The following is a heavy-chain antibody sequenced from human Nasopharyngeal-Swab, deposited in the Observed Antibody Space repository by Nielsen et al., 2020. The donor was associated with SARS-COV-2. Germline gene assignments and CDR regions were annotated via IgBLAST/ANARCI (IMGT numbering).Heavy chain of an antibody. J-gene: IGHJ4*02. CDR3: ARDKGRCSSTSCYVDY. CDR1: GFTFSDYY. D-gene: IGHD2-2*01. CDR2: ISSSGSTI. V-gene: IGHV3-11*01. Sequence: GESLKISCAASGFTFSDYYMNWIRQAPGKGLEWVSYISSSGSTIYYADSVKGRFTISRDNAKNSLYLQMNSLRAEDTAVYYCARDKGRCSSTSCYVDYWGQGTLVTVSS.